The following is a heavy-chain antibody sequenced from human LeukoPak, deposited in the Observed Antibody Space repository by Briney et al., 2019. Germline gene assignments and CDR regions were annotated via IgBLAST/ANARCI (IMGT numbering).Heavy chain of an antibody. CDR2: ISYNGDST. D-gene: IGHD1-26*01. CDR1: GFTFSRHN. CDR3: VSDRETQEQI. V-gene: IGHV3-64D*09. J-gene: IGHJ3*02. Sequence: GGSLRLSCSGSGFTFSRHNMHWVRQAPGKGLEYVSVISYNGDSTYYVDSVKGRFTISRDNSKNTLDLQVSSLRPEDTAVYYCVSDRETQEQIWGPGTLVTVSS.